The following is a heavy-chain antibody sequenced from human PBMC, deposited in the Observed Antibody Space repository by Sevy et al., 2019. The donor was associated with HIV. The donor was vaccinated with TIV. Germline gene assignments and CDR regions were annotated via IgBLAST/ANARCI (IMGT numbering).Heavy chain of an antibody. CDR2: HFYSRST. V-gene: IGHV4-61*08. CDR3: AGAAPAYFYAMDV. CDR1: GDSVSSGGYY. Sequence: TLSLTCSVSGDSVSSGGYYWSWIRQPPGKGLEWIGYHFYSRSTTYNPSLKSRVTISVDTSKNQFSLKLTSVTAADTAVYFCAGAAPAYFYAMDVWGQGTTVTVSS. D-gene: IGHD3-10*01. J-gene: IGHJ6*02.